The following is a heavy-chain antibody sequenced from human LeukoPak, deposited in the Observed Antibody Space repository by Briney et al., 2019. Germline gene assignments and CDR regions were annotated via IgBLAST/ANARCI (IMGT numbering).Heavy chain of an antibody. J-gene: IGHJ5*02. CDR2: ISYDGSNK. D-gene: IGHD2/OR15-2a*01. CDR1: GFTFSSYG. Sequence: PGGSLRLSCAASGFTFSSYGMHWVRQAPGKGLEWVAVISYDGSNKYYADSVKGRFTISRDNAKNSLYLQVNSLRAEDTAVYYCARSPTFRGWFDPWGQGTLVTVSS. V-gene: IGHV3-30*03. CDR3: ARSPTFRGWFDP.